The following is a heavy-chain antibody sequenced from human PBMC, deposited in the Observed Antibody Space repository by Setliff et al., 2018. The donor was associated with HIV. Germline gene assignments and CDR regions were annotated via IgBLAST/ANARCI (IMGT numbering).Heavy chain of an antibody. CDR1: GYTLTELS. Sequence: ASVKVSCKVSGYTLTELSMHWVRQAPGKGLEWMGGFDPEDGETIYAQKLQGRVTLSADESTSTAYMQLSSLTSEDTAVYYCARDRCDSVKCYLYNWFDPWGQGTLVTVSS. CDR2: FDPEDGET. D-gene: IGHD3-22*01. V-gene: IGHV1-24*01. CDR3: ARDRCDSVKCYLYNWFDP. J-gene: IGHJ5*02.